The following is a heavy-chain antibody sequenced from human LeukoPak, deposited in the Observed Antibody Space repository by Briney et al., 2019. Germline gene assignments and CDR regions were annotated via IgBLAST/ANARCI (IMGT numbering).Heavy chain of an antibody. CDR1: GFTFRNYW. D-gene: IGHD2-21*02. CDR2: ISYDGSNK. CDR3: AKEQCGGGDCYPGFDY. J-gene: IGHJ4*02. V-gene: IGHV3-30*18. Sequence: GGSLRLSCAASGFTFRNYWMGWVRQAPGKGLEWVAVISYDGSNKYYADSVKGRFTISRDNSKNTLYLQMNSLRAEDTAVYYCAKEQCGGGDCYPGFDYWGQGTLVTVSS.